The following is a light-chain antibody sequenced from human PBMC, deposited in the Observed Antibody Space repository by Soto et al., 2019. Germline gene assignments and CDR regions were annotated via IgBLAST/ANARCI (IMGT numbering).Light chain of an antibody. J-gene: IGLJ2*01. CDR3: QSYDSSNVV. Sequence: NFMLTQPHSVSESPGKTVTISCTGSSGSIASNYVQWYQQRPGSAPTTVIYEDNQRPSGVPDRFSGSIDSSSNSASLTISGLKTEDEADYYCQSYDSSNVVFGGWTKVTVL. CDR1: SGSIASNY. CDR2: EDN. V-gene: IGLV6-57*02.